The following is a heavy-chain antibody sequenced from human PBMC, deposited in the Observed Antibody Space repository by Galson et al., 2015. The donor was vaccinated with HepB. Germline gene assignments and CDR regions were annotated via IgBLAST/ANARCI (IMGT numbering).Heavy chain of an antibody. D-gene: IGHD4-17*01. J-gene: IGHJ4*02. Sequence: SLRLSCAASGFTFSDYYMSWIRQAPGKGLEWISYISQSGTYTNYADSVKGRFTIPRDNAQNSLYLQIHSLRAEDTAVYYCARVADADYGDHSHFDSWGQGTLVTVSS. V-gene: IGHV3-11*06. CDR1: GFTFSDYY. CDR2: ISQSGTYT. CDR3: ARVADADYGDHSHFDS.